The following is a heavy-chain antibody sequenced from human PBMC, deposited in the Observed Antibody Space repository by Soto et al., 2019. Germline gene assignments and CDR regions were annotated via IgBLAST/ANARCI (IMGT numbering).Heavy chain of an antibody. V-gene: IGHV3-30-3*01. CDR3: ERDSPRAFDY. Sequence: GGSLRLSCAASGFTFSSYAMHWVRQAPGKGLEWVAVISYDGSNKYYADSVKGRFTISRDNSKNTLYLQMNSLRAEDTAVYYCERDSPRAFDYWGQGTLVTVSS. J-gene: IGHJ4*02. CDR1: GFTFSSYA. CDR2: ISYDGSNK.